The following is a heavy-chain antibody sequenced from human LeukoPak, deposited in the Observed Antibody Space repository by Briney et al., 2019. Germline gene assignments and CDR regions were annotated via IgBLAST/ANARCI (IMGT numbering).Heavy chain of an antibody. CDR3: ARHNYYGSGSVDF. J-gene: IGHJ4*02. CDR2: IYYSGNT. CDR1: GGSISGYY. Sequence: PSETLSLTCTVSGGSISGYYWSWIRQPPGKGLECIGYIYYSGNTSYNPSLKSRVAISLDMSKNQFSLKLSSVTAADTAVYYCARHNYYGSGSVDFWGQGTLVTVSS. D-gene: IGHD3-10*01. V-gene: IGHV4-59*08.